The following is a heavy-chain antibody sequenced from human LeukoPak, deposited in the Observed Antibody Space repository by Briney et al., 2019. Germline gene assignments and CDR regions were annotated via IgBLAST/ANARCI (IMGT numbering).Heavy chain of an antibody. CDR3: ARESVWQGIAARGYYYYYMDV. V-gene: IGHV4-4*07. D-gene: IGHD6-6*01. Sequence: SETLSLTCTVYGGSISSYYWSWIRQPAGKGMEWNGRIYTSGSTNYNPSLKSRVTISVDKSKNQFSLKLSSVTAADTAVYYCARESVWQGIAARGYYYYYMDVWGKGTTVTVSS. J-gene: IGHJ6*03. CDR1: GGSISSYY. CDR2: IYTSGST.